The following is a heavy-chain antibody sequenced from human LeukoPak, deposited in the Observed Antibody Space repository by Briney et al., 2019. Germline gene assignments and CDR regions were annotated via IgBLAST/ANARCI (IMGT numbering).Heavy chain of an antibody. V-gene: IGHV1-46*01. CDR1: GYTFTSYY. Sequence: TSVKVSCKASGYTFTSYYMHWVRQAPGQGLEWMGIINPSGGSTSYAQKFQGRVTMTRDTSTSTVYMELSSLRSEDTAVYYCARDRRIGETLDYWGQGTLVTVSS. J-gene: IGHJ4*02. CDR2: INPSGGST. D-gene: IGHD2-15*01. CDR3: ARDRRIGETLDY.